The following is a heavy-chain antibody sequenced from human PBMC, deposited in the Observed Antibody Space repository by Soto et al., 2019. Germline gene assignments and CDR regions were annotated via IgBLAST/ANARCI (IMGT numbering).Heavy chain of an antibody. Sequence: AVKVSCTASGYTFTSPYMNWVRQAPGHGLEWMGIINPSGGSTIYAQKFQGRVTITADESASTAYMELSSLRSEDTAVYYCAREGGYDRSGYPYWYFDLWGRGTLVTLSS. CDR3: AREGGYDRSGYPYWYFDL. V-gene: IGHV1-46*01. CDR2: INPSGGST. D-gene: IGHD3-22*01. J-gene: IGHJ2*01. CDR1: GYTFTSPY.